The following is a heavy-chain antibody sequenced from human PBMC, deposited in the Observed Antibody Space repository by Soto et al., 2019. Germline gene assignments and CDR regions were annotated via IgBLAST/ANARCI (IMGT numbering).Heavy chain of an antibody. Sequence: GGSLRLSCAASGFTFSSYGMHWVRQAPGKGLEWVAVISYDGSNKYYADSVKGRFTISRDNSKNTLYLQMNSLRAEDTAVYYCAKAPGSGYYEVDYYYGMDVWGQGTTVTVSS. J-gene: IGHJ6*02. CDR2: ISYDGSNK. CDR3: AKAPGSGYYEVDYYYGMDV. D-gene: IGHD3-3*01. V-gene: IGHV3-30*18. CDR1: GFTFSSYG.